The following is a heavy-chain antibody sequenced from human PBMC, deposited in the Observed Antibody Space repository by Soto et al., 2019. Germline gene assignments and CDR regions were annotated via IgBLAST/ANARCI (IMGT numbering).Heavy chain of an antibody. Sequence: GASVKVSCKASGGTFSSYAISWVLQAPGQGLEWMGGIIPIFGTANYAQKFQGRVTITADESTSTAYMELSSLRSEDTAVYYCARRGVGARGDYYGMDVWGQGTTVTVSS. CDR3: ARRGVGARGDYYGMDV. J-gene: IGHJ6*02. D-gene: IGHD1-26*01. CDR2: IIPIFGTA. V-gene: IGHV1-69*13. CDR1: GGTFSSYA.